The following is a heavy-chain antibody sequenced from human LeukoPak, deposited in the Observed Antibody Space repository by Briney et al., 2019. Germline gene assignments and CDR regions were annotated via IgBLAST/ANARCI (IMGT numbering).Heavy chain of an antibody. J-gene: IGHJ4*02. CDR1: GYTFTSYY. CDR2: INPSGGST. D-gene: IGHD3-22*01. Sequence: ASVKVSCKASGYTFTSYYMHWVRQAPGQGLEWMGIINPSGGSTSYAQKFQGRVTMTRDTSTSTVYMELSSLRSEDTAVYYCARDMYYYDSSGLGDYWGQGTLVTVSS. CDR3: ARDMYYYDSSGLGDY. V-gene: IGHV1-46*01.